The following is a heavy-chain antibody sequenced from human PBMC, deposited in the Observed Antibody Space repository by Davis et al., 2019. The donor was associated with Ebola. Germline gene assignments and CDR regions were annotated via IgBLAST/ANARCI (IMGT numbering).Heavy chain of an antibody. CDR2: ISSSSSYT. V-gene: IGHV3-11*06. D-gene: IGHD2-8*01. CDR1: GLTFSDYY. CDR3: ARGSYRGVFDY. Sequence: GESLKISCAASGLTFSDYYMSWIRQAPGKGLEWVSYISSSSSYTNYADSVKGRFTISRDNSKNTLYLQMNSLRAEDTAVYYCARGSYRGVFDYWGQGTLVTVSS. J-gene: IGHJ4*02.